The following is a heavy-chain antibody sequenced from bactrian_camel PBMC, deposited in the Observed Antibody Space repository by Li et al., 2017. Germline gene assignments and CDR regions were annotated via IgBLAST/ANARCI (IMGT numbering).Heavy chain of an antibody. J-gene: IGHJ4*01. D-gene: IGHD6*01. CDR2: LDSSGRT. CDR1: GRTYSNWC. V-gene: IGHV3S57*01. Sequence: VQLVESGGGSVQAGGSLTLSCAASGRTYSNWCMGWFRQAPGKEREGVATLDSSGRTDYADSVKGRFTIARDDRKNTLYLHMNMLKSEDTAMYYCVRGREHDFDYPKEAQGTQVTVS.